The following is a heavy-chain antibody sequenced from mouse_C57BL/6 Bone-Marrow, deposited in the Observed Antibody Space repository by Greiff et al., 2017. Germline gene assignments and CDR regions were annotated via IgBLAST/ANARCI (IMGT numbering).Heavy chain of an antibody. J-gene: IGHJ2*01. D-gene: IGHD3-2*02. V-gene: IGHV1-64*01. Sequence: QVQLQQSGAELVKPGASVKLSCKASGYTFTSYWMHWVKQRPGQGLEWIGMIHPNSGSTNYNEKFKSKATLTVDKSSSTAYMQLSSLTSEDSAVYYCHRQLRLPCDYWGQGTTLTVSS. CDR2: IHPNSGST. CDR3: HRQLRLPCDY. CDR1: GYTFTSYW.